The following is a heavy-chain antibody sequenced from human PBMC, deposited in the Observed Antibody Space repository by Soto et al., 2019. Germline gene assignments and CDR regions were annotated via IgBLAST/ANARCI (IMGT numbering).Heavy chain of an antibody. J-gene: IGHJ4*02. CDR3: ARGSTESYPGSRIFDF. CDR2: ITDNGGDA. CDR1: GLTFGSRA. Sequence: GGSLRLSCVASGLTFGSRAMSWVRQAPGEGLQWVATITDNGGDAKYADPVRGRFVISRDNSKKTLYLQMTSLTAEDSAMYFCARGSTESYPGSRIFDFWGRGTLVTVSS. V-gene: IGHV3-23*01. D-gene: IGHD3-10*01.